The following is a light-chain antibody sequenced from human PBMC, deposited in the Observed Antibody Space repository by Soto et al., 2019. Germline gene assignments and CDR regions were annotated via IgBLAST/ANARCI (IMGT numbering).Light chain of an antibody. CDR2: EGT. CDR3: GTWDSRLSAVV. J-gene: IGLJ2*01. CDR1: SSDVGSYDL. V-gene: IGLV2-14*02. Sequence: QSALTQPASVSGPPGQSIVISCNGSSSDVGSYDLVSWYLQYPGKAPKVIIFEGTKRPSGIPDRFSGSKSGTSATLGITGLQTGDEADYYCGTWDSRLSAVVFGGGTKLTVL.